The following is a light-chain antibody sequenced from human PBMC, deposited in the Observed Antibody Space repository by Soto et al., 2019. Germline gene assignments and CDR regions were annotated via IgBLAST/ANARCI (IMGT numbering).Light chain of an antibody. J-gene: IGLJ2*01. CDR3: AAWDASLNRPV. CDR2: SNN. CDR1: SSNIGSNT. Sequence: QSALTQPPSASGTPGQRVTISCSGGSSNIGSNTVNWYQQLPGTAPKLLIYSNNQRPSGVPDRFSGSKSGTSASLAISGLQSADEADYYCAAWDASLNRPVFGGGTKVTVL. V-gene: IGLV1-44*01.